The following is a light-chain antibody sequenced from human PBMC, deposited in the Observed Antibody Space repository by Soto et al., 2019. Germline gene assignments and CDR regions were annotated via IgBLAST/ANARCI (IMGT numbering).Light chain of an antibody. Sequence: DIQMIQSPSSLSASVGDRVTITCRASQSVTTYLHWYQQKAGEAPKLLIYAISNLQSGVSSRFSGSGSGTDFSLTINTLQPEDFATYYCQQGYSTPWTFGQGTKVDI. CDR2: AIS. J-gene: IGKJ1*01. V-gene: IGKV1-39*01. CDR3: QQGYSTPWT. CDR1: QSVTTY.